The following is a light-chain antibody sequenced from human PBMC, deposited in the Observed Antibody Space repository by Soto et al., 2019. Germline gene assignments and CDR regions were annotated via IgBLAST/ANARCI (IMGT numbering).Light chain of an antibody. J-gene: IGKJ1*01. V-gene: IGKV1-6*01. CDR3: LQHDNYPRT. Sequence: AIPMTQSPSSLSASVGDRVTITCRASQGIRNDLGWYQQKPGKAPKLLISAASSLESGVPSRCSGSGAGTDFTLTISSLPPEDFATYYCLQHDNYPRTFGHGTRVEIK. CDR1: QGIRND. CDR2: AAS.